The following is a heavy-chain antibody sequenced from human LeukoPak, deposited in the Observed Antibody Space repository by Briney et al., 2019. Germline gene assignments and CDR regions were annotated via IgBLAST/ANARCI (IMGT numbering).Heavy chain of an antibody. J-gene: IGHJ4*02. CDR1: GGSISSGGYS. V-gene: IGHV4-31*11. D-gene: IGHD1-26*01. Sequence: SETLSLTCAVSGGSISSGGYSWSWIRQHPGKGLEWIGYIYYSGSTYYNPSLKSRVTISVDTSKNQFSLKLSSVTAADTAVYYCVGGGVGARSLDYWGQGTLVTVSS. CDR3: VGGGVGARSLDY. CDR2: IYYSGST.